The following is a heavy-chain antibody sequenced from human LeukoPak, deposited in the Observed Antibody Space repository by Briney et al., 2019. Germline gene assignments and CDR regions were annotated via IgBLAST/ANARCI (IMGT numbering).Heavy chain of an antibody. CDR1: GGSISSYC. Sequence: SETLSLTCTVSGGSISSYCWSWIGQPPGKGVEWSGYIYYSGSTNYNPSLKSRVTISVDTSKKQFSLKLSSVTAADTAVYYCAREYYYDSSGPFGAFDIWGQGTMITVSS. J-gene: IGHJ3*02. CDR3: AREYYYDSSGPFGAFDI. V-gene: IGHV4-59*01. D-gene: IGHD3-22*01. CDR2: IYYSGST.